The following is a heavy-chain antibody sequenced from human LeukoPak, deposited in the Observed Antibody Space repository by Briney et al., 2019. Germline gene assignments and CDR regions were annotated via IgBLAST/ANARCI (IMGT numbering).Heavy chain of an antibody. D-gene: IGHD3-10*01. Sequence: ASVKVSCKASGYSFTNYAMNWVRQAPGQGLEWMGWISVYNDYTHYAQMLQGRVTMTTDTSTSTIYMELRSLRSDDTAVYYCARDLYSRRMDYYGSGRYFAYWGQGTLVTVSS. CDR2: ISVYNDYT. J-gene: IGHJ4*02. CDR1: GYSFTNYA. CDR3: ARDLYSRRMDYYGSGRYFAY. V-gene: IGHV1-18*01.